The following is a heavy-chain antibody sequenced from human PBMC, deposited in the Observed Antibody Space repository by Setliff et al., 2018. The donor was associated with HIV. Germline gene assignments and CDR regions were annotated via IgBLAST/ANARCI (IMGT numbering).Heavy chain of an antibody. CDR3: ARKPTGSPSDY. V-gene: IGHV1-69*13. D-gene: IGHD2-2*01. CDR2: TMPISGTP. Sequence: SVKVSCKASVGTFSSYAIYWVRQAPGQGLEWMGGTMPISGTPNYAQKFQGRVTITADESTNTAYMELSSLRSEDTAVYYCARKPTGSPSDYWGQGTLVTVSS. CDR1: VGTFSSYA. J-gene: IGHJ4*02.